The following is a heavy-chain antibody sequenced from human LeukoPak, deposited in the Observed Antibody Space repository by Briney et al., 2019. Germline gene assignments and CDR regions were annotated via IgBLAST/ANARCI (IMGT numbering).Heavy chain of an antibody. V-gene: IGHV3-11*04. J-gene: IGHJ4*02. CDR2: ISYSGSTI. CDR3: ARSSVVGYYYDSSGYADY. D-gene: IGHD3-22*01. Sequence: PGGALRLSCAASGFTFSDEYMNWVRQAPGKGLEWVSYISYSGSTIYYADSVRGRFTISRDNAKKSLYLQMNSLRAEDTAVYYCARSSVVGYYYDSSGYADYWGQGTLVTVSS. CDR1: GFTFSDEY.